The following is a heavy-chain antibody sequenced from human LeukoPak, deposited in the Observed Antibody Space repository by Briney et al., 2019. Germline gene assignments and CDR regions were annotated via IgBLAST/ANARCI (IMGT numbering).Heavy chain of an antibody. CDR1: GFTFSSYG. CDR3: VPISRHYDILTGS. CDR2: ISSNGGST. D-gene: IGHD3-9*01. J-gene: IGHJ4*02. Sequence: GGSLRLSCSASGFTFSSYGMHWVRQAPGKGLEYVSAISSNGGSTYYADSVKGRFTISRDNSKNTLYLQMSNLRAEDTAVYYCVPISRHYDILTGSWGQGTLVTVSS. V-gene: IGHV3-64D*06.